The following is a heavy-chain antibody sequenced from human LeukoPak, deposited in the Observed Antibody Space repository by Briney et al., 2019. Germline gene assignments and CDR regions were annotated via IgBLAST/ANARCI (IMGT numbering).Heavy chain of an antibody. CDR1: GASISSYY. D-gene: IGHD2-8*01. V-gene: IGHV4-59*01. J-gene: IGHJ4*02. CDR3: ARHRRYPDTNETDY. CDR2: IYHRGST. Sequence: PSETLSLTCTVSGASISSYYWSWIRQPPGKGLEWIGYIYHRGSTNYNPSLKSRVTISVDTSKNQFSLKLSSVTAADTAVYYCARHRRYPDTNETDYWGQGTLVTVSS.